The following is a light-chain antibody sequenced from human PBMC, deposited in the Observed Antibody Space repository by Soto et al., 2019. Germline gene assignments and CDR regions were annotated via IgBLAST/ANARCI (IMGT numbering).Light chain of an antibody. V-gene: IGKV1-33*01. Sequence: DIQMTQSPSSLSASVGDRVTITCQASQDITNYLNWYQQKPGKAPQLLIYDASNLETGVPSRFSGSGSGTDFTFTISSLQPEDIATSYCQQYDYLPLTFGGGTKVEIE. CDR3: QQYDYLPLT. CDR2: DAS. CDR1: QDITNY. J-gene: IGKJ4*01.